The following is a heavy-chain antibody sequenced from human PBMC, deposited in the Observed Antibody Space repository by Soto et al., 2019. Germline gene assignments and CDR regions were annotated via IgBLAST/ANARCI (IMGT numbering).Heavy chain of an antibody. V-gene: IGHV4-59*01. D-gene: IGHD5-12*01. CDR2: IYYSGST. Sequence: QVQLQESGPGLVKPSETLSLTCTVSGGSISSYYWSWIRQPPGKGLEWIGYIYYSGSTNYNPSLTSRVTISVDTSKNQFSLKLSSVTAADTAVYYCAREIGGYGNFDYWGQGTLVTVSS. J-gene: IGHJ4*02. CDR3: AREIGGYGNFDY. CDR1: GGSISSYY.